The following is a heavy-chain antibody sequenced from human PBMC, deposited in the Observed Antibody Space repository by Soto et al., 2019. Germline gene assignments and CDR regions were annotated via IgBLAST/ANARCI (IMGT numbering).Heavy chain of an antibody. CDR2: SSYNGGT. J-gene: IGHJ4*02. Sequence: LARTCTVSTASGSFTNSYWGWIRQPPGKGLQWIGSSSYNGGTFYNPSLKGRVVISFDTSKKQSSLQVTSVTAADTAVYFCARHRIEVVWRGFDFWGQGSLVTVSS. D-gene: IGHD3-10*01. CDR3: ARHRIEVVWRGFDF. CDR1: TASGSFTNSY. V-gene: IGHV4-39*01.